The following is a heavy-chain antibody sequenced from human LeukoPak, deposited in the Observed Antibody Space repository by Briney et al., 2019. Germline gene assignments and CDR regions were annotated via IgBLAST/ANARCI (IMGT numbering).Heavy chain of an antibody. J-gene: IGHJ6*02. CDR1: GGSFSGYY. V-gene: IGHV4-34*01. CDR2: INHSGST. D-gene: IGHD3-9*01. Sequence: KPSETLSLTCAVYGGSFSGYYWSWIRQPPGKGLEWIGEINHSGSTNYNPSLKSRVTISVDTSKNQFSLKLSSVTAADTAVYYCASHLGGEGLHYDILTGSLDYYYYGMDVWGQGTTVTVSS. CDR3: ASHLGGEGLHYDILTGSLDYYYYGMDV.